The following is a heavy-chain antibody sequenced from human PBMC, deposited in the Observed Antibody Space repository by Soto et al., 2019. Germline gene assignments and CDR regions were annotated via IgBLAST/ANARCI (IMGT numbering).Heavy chain of an antibody. V-gene: IGHV4-31*03. D-gene: IGHD3-10*01. CDR2: IYNSGST. J-gene: IGHJ4*02. Sequence: QVQLQESGPGLVKPSQTLSLTCTVSGGSINSGGYYWSWIRQHPGKGLEWIGYIYNSGSTYYNPSIKSRVTISVDTSKNQFSLKLSSVTAADTAVYCCARGITMVRGVIHTPYFDYWGQGTRVTVSS. CDR1: GGSINSGGYY. CDR3: ARGITMVRGVIHTPYFDY.